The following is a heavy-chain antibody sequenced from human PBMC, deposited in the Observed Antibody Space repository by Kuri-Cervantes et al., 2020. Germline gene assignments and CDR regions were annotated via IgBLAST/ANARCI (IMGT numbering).Heavy chain of an antibody. D-gene: IGHD1-14*01. V-gene: IGHV4-34*01. Sequence: SETLSLTCAMSGGSFSGYYGNWIRQPPGKGLEWIGEINHSGSTNYNPSLKSRVTISVDTSKNQFSLKLNSVTAADTTVYYCARIITEADAFDIWGQGTMVTVSS. CDR3: ARIITEADAFDI. CDR2: INHSGST. CDR1: GGSFSGYY. J-gene: IGHJ3*02.